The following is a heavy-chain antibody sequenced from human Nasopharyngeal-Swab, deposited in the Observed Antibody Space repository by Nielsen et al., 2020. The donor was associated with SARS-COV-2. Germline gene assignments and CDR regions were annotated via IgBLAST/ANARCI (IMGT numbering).Heavy chain of an antibody. J-gene: IGHJ4*02. Sequence: GESLKISCAAAGFTFGSVAMNWVRQAPGKGPQWVATLTDTGHGTYYADSVKGRFTISRDNPKNTLYLHMNSLRAEDSALYYCAKGYCSGAGCDYFDHWGQGTLVTVSS. CDR1: GFTFGSVA. CDR2: LTDTGHGT. V-gene: IGHV3-23*01. CDR3: AKGYCSGAGCDYFDH. D-gene: IGHD2-15*01.